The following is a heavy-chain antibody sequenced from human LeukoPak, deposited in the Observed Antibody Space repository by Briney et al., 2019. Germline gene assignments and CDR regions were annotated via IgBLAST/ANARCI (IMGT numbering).Heavy chain of an antibody. CDR2: IILPLDIT. CDR3: ARDLGDSSSWRPPLWYDY. V-gene: IGHV1-69*04. CDR1: GDTFSSSA. Sequence: SVKVSCKASGDTFSSSAISWVRQAPGQGLEWMGKIILPLDITNYAQQFQGGVTITTDKSTDTVFLELSSLRSQDTAVYYCARDLGDSSSWRPPLWYDYWGQGTLVTVSS. J-gene: IGHJ4*02. D-gene: IGHD6-13*01.